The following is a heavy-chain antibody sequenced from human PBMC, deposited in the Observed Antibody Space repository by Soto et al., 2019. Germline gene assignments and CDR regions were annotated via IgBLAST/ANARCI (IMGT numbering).Heavy chain of an antibody. D-gene: IGHD3-16*02. CDR1: GGTFSSYA. Sequence: QVQLVQSGAEVKKPGSSVKVSCKASGGTFSSYAISWVRQAPGQGLEWMGGIIPIFGTANYAQKFQGRVTITADESTSTAYMELSSLRSEDTAVYYCATNGMITFGGVIVRRRHDYWGQGTLVTVSS. CDR2: IIPIFGTA. V-gene: IGHV1-69*01. J-gene: IGHJ4*02. CDR3: ATNGMITFGGVIVRRRHDY.